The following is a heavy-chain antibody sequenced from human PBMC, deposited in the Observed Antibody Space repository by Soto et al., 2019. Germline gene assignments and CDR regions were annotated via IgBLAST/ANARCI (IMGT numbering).Heavy chain of an antibody. D-gene: IGHD2-2*01. V-gene: IGHV3-30-3*01. CDR3: ARDYCSSTSCYVGPPDY. CDR2: ISYDGSNK. CDR1: GFTFXSYA. J-gene: IGHJ4*02. Sequence: GGSLRLSCSASGFTFXSYAMHWVRQAPGKGLEWVAVISYDGSNKYYADSVKGRFTISRDNSKNTLYLQMNSLRAEDTAVYYCARDYCSSTSCYVGPPDYWGQGTLVTVSS.